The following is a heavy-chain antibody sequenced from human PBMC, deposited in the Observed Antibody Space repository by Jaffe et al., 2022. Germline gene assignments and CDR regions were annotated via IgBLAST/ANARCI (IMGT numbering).Heavy chain of an antibody. CDR3: TRDSLGGDSTYNWFDP. V-gene: IGHV3-49*04. D-gene: IGHD2-21*02. CDR2: IRSKAYGGTT. CDR1: GFTFGDYA. Sequence: EVQLVESGGGLVQPGRSLRLSCTASGFTFGDYAMSWVRQAPGKGLEWVGFIRSKAYGGTTEYAASVKGRFTISRDDSKSIAYLQMNSLKTEDTAVYYCTRDSLGGDSTYNWFDPWGQGTLVTVSS. J-gene: IGHJ5*02.